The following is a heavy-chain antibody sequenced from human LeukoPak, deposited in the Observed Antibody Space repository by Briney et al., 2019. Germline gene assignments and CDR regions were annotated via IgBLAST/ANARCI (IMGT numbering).Heavy chain of an antibody. CDR3: ARGARAGYNLEPFDY. CDR2: IYYSGST. CDR1: GGSMSSYY. V-gene: IGHV4-59*08. J-gene: IGHJ4*02. Sequence: SETLSLTCTVSGGSMSSYYWSWIRQPPGKGLEWIGYIYYSGSTKYNPSLKSRVTISVDTSKNQFSLKLSSVTAADTAVYYCARGARAGYNLEPFDYWGQGTLVTVFS. D-gene: IGHD5-24*01.